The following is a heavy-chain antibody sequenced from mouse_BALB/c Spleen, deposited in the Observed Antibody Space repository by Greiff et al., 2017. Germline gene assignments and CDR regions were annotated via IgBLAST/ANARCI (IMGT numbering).Heavy chain of an antibody. D-gene: IGHD2-4*01. V-gene: IGHV1-69*01. CDR1: GYTFTDYW. J-gene: IGHJ2*01. CDR2: IDTSDSYT. CDR3: AKSVDDYDEYYFDY. Sequence: QVQLQQPGAELVMPGASVKMSCKASGYTFTDYWMHWVKQRPGQGLEWIGAIDTSDSYTSYNQKFKGKATLTVDESSSTAYMQLSILTSEDSAVYYCAKSVDDYDEYYFDYWGQGTTLTVSS.